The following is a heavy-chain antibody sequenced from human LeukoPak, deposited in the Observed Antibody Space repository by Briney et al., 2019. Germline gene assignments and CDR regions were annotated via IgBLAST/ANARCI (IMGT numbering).Heavy chain of an antibody. CDR1: GFTFDDYG. Sequence: PGGSLRLSCAASGFTFDDYGMSWVRQAPGKGLEWVSGINWNGGSTGYADSVKGRFTISRDNADNSLYLQINSLRAEDTAVYYCAREDIVASYFDYWGQGTLVTVSS. CDR3: AREDIVASYFDY. CDR2: INWNGGST. D-gene: IGHD5-12*01. V-gene: IGHV3-20*04. J-gene: IGHJ4*02.